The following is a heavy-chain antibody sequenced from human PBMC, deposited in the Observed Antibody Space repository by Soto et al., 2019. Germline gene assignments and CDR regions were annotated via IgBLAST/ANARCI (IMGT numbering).Heavy chain of an antibody. CDR3: ARLIGTMVRGVPKGMDV. J-gene: IGHJ6*02. D-gene: IGHD3-10*01. Sequence: ESLKTSCKGSGYSVTSSWIGWVGDMPWRGIEAMGIIYRGDSYSRYSPSVQVQVTLSAHKSISTAYLQGSSLTASDTAMYYCARLIGTMVRGVPKGMDVWGQGTTVTVSS. CDR1: GYSVTSSW. CDR2: IYRGDSYS. V-gene: IGHV5-51*01.